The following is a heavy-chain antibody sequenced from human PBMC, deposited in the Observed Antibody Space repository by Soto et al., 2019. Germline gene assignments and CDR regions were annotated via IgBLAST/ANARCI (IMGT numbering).Heavy chain of an antibody. D-gene: IGHD3-3*01. Sequence: GESLKISCKGSGYSFTSYWIGWVRQMPGKGLEWMGIIYPGDSDTRYSPSFQGQVTISADKSISTAYLQWSSLKASDTAMYYCARLTYYDFWSGKEVLDVWGQGTTVTVSS. CDR2: IYPGDSDT. J-gene: IGHJ6*02. CDR1: GYSFTSYW. CDR3: ARLTYYDFWSGKEVLDV. V-gene: IGHV5-51*01.